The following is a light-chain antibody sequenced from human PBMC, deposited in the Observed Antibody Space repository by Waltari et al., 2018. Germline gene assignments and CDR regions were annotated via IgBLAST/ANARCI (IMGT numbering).Light chain of an antibody. Sequence: DIQMTQSPSTLSASVGDRVTITCRASQSISNWLAWYQQKPGKAPKLIIYKASSLESGVPSRFSGSGSGTEFTLTISSLQPDDFATYFCQQYETMGTFGQGTKLETK. CDR2: KAS. CDR1: QSISNW. J-gene: IGKJ2*01. V-gene: IGKV1-5*03. CDR3: QQYETMGT.